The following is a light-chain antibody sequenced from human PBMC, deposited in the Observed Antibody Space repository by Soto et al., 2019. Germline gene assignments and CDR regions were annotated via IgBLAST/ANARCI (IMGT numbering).Light chain of an antibody. V-gene: IGKV1-27*01. J-gene: IGKJ3*01. CDR1: QGISNY. CDR3: QKYKSAPFT. Sequence: DIQMTQSPSSLSASVGDSVIITCRASQGISNYLAWYQQKPGKVPKLLIYAASTLQSGVPSRFRGSGSESDFTLTIRSLQPEDVATYYCQKYKSAPFTFGPGTKVDIK. CDR2: AAS.